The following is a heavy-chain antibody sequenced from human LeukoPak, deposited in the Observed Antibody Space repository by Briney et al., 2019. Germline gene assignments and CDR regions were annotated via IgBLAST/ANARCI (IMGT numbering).Heavy chain of an antibody. CDR3: ARDKPAVGGDYYYRMDV. D-gene: IGHD3-16*01. CDR2: FYTSGNT. Sequence: GSLRLSCAASGFTFTNAWMSWVRQAPGKGLEWVGHFYTSGNTNYNPSLNSRVTMSVDTSRNQFSLKLPSVTAADTAVYYCARDKPAVGGDYYYRMDVWGQGTTVTVSS. CDR1: GFTFTNAW. J-gene: IGHJ6*02. V-gene: IGHV4-4*07.